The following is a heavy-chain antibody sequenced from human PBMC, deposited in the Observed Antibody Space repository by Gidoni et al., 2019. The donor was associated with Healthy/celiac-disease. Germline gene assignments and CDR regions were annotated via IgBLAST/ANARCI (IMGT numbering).Heavy chain of an antibody. CDR1: GGSISSYY. CDR2: IYYSGST. CDR3: AGHRGGGYWFNP. D-gene: IGHD3-10*01. Sequence: VLLQESGPGLVKPSETLSLTCTVSGGSISSYYWSWTRQPPGKGLEWIGYIYYSGSTNYNPSLKSRVTISEETSKNRFSLRLGSVTAADTAVYYCAGHRGGGYWFNPWGQGTLVTVSS. V-gene: IGHV4-59*08. J-gene: IGHJ5*02.